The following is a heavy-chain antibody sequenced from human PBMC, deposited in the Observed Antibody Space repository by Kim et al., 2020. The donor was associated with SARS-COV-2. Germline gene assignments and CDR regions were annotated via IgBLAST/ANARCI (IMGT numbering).Heavy chain of an antibody. D-gene: IGHD1-1*01. CDR1: GYIFTTYW. CDR3: ARHRTGVRYDAFDI. V-gene: IGHV5-51*01. CDR2: IYPGHSIT. Sequence: GESLKISCEGSGYIFTTYWIGWVRQMPGKGLEWMGIIYPGHSITRYSPSFQGQVSISADESLRTAYLQWNSLKTSDTAIYYCARHRTGVRYDAFDIWGHG. J-gene: IGHJ3*02.